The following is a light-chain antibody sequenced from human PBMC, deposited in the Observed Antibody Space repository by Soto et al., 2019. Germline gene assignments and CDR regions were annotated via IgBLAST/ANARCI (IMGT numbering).Light chain of an antibody. J-gene: IGKJ4*01. Sequence: DIQMTQSPSSLSASVGDRVTITCQASQDISNYLNWYQQKPGKAPKLLIYDASNLEIGVPSRFSGSGSGTDFTFTISSLQPEDIATYYCQQYDNNPPLTFGGGTKVEIK. V-gene: IGKV1-33*01. CDR3: QQYDNNPPLT. CDR2: DAS. CDR1: QDISNY.